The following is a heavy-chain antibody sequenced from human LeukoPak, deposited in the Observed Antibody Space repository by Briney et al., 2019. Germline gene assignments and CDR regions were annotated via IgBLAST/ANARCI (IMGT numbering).Heavy chain of an antibody. D-gene: IGHD5-12*01. Sequence: SETLSLTCAVYGGSFSGYYWSWIRQPPGKGLKWIGEINHSGSTNYNPSLKSRVTISVDTSKNQFSLKLSSVTAADTAVYYCARGRDSGYDQKPFLDYWGQGTLVTVSS. J-gene: IGHJ4*02. CDR2: INHSGST. CDR3: ARGRDSGYDQKPFLDY. CDR1: GGSFSGYY. V-gene: IGHV4-34*01.